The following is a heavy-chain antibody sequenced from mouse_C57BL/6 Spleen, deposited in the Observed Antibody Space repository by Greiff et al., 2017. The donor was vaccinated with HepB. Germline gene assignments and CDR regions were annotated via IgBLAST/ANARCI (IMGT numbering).Heavy chain of an antibody. D-gene: IGHD1-1*01. Sequence: QVQLQQSGAELVKPGASVKISCKASGYAFSSYWMNWVKQRPGKGLEWIGQIYPGGGDTNYNGKLKGKATLTTDKSSSTAYMQLRSLTFEASAIYFCARGIHGSSFYFDYWGQGTTLTVSS. CDR2: IYPGGGDT. CDR1: GYAFSSYW. J-gene: IGHJ2*01. CDR3: ARGIHGSSFYFDY. V-gene: IGHV1-80*01.